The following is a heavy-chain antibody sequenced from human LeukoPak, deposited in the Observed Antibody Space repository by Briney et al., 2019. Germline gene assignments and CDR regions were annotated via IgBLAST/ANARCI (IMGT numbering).Heavy chain of an antibody. J-gene: IGHJ5*02. Sequence: SSYAMSWVRQAPGKGLKWIGSIYYSGSTYYNPSLKSRVTISVDTSKNQFSLKLNSVTAADTAVYYCARNRYYYGSGNYGVPNWFDPWGQGTLVTVSS. CDR3: ARNRYYYGSGNYGVPNWFDP. V-gene: IGHV4-39*01. CDR1: SSYA. D-gene: IGHD3-10*01. CDR2: IYYSGST.